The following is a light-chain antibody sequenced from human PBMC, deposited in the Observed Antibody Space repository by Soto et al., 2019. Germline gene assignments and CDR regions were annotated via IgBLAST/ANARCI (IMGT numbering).Light chain of an antibody. J-gene: IGLJ2*01. CDR3: SSYTSSSTYVV. Sequence: QSALTQPASVSGSPGQSITISCTETSSDVGGYNYVSWYQQHPGKAPKLIIYDVSNRPSGVSNRFSGSKSGNTASLTISGLQAEDEADYYCSSYTSSSTYVVFGGGTKVTVL. CDR1: SSDVGGYNY. CDR2: DVS. V-gene: IGLV2-14*01.